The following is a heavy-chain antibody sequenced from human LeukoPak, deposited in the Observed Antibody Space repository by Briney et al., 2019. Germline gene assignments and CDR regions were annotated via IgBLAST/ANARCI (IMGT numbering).Heavy chain of an antibody. V-gene: IGHV1-2*02. Sequence: AASVKVSCKASGYSFTGYYMHWVRQAPGQGLEWMGWVNPNSGGTTYAQKFQGRVTMTRDTSISTAYMELSRLRSDDTAVYYCGREGYSSYWGQGTLVTVSS. CDR3: GREGYSSY. CDR2: VNPNSGGT. CDR1: GYSFTGYY. J-gene: IGHJ4*02. D-gene: IGHD4-11*01.